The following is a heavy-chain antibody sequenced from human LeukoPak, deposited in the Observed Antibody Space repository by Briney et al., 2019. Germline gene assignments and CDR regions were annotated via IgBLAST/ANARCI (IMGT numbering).Heavy chain of an antibody. J-gene: IGHJ2*01. V-gene: IGHV3-21*01. CDR1: GFTFSSYI. Sequence: GGSLRLSCAASGFTFSSYIMNWVRQAPGKGLEWVSSISSSSSYIYYADSVKGRFTISRDNAKNSLYLQMNSLRAEDTAVYYCAREEYYFGSGSRSYWYFDLWGRGTLVTVSS. D-gene: IGHD3-10*01. CDR2: ISSSSSYI. CDR3: AREEYYFGSGSRSYWYFDL.